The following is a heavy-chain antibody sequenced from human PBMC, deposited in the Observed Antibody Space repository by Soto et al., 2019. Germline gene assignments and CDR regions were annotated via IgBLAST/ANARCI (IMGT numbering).Heavy chain of an antibody. CDR2: VYYSGST. CDR3: AGSSGYYGSVSSYYYFDS. CDR1: GGAVSTGGHY. J-gene: IGHJ4*02. D-gene: IGHD3-10*01. Sequence: SETLSLTCNVSGGAVSTGGHYWSWIRQHPGKGLEWIGYVYYSGSTYYNPSLRSRLTMSIDTSTNQFSLNLGSVTAADTAVYYCAGSSGYYGSVSSYYYFDSWGQGTLVTVSS. V-gene: IGHV4-31*03.